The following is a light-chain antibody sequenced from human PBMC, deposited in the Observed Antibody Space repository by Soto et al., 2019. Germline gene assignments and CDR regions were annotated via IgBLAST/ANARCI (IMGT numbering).Light chain of an antibody. V-gene: IGKV1-39*01. CDR2: LAS. Sequence: DIQMTQSPSSLSASVGDRVTITCRASQSISNYLNWYQQRPGKAPKLLIYLASSLSSGVPSKFSGSGSGTDFTLTISVLQPEDSATYYCQQHSNWPLTFRGGTKVDIK. CDR1: QSISNY. J-gene: IGKJ4*02. CDR3: QQHSNWPLT.